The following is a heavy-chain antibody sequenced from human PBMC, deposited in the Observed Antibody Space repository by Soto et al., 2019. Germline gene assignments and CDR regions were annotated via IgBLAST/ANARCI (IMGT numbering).Heavy chain of an antibody. D-gene: IGHD3-3*01. CDR2: ISATGGGT. Sequence: GGSLRLSCTASGFTFNNYAMSWVRQAPGKGLEWVSLISATGGGTYYADSVKGRFSISRDNSKNTLHLQMNSLRAEDTAMYYCARAYSTRRYDYFYYGMDVWGQGTTVTVSS. CDR3: ARAYSTRRYDYFYYGMDV. J-gene: IGHJ6*02. V-gene: IGHV3-23*01. CDR1: GFTFNNYA.